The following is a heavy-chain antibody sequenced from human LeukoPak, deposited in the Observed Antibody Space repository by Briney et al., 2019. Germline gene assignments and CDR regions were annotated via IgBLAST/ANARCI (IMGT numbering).Heavy chain of an antibody. Sequence: GSSVKVSCKASGGTLSSYAISWVRQAPGQGLEWMGGIIPIFGTANYAQKFQGRVTITADESTSTAYMELSSLRSEDTAVYYCAVTGGLYYGSFHWGQGTLVTVSS. CDR2: IIPIFGTA. J-gene: IGHJ4*02. CDR1: GGTLSSYA. V-gene: IGHV1-69*01. CDR3: AVTGGLYYGSFH. D-gene: IGHD3-22*01.